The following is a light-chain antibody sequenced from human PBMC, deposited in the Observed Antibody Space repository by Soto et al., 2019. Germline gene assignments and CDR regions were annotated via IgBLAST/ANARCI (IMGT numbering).Light chain of an antibody. CDR2: GAS. Sequence: IGLTQCPGTLSLSPGDRATLACRASQGVXSSYLAWYQQKPGQAPRLLXDGASSRATGIPDRFSGSGSGTDFTLTISRLKPEYSAVYYCQQYGSATRTFGQGTKVDIK. CDR1: QGVXSSY. J-gene: IGKJ1*01. V-gene: IGKV3-20*01. CDR3: QQYGSATRT.